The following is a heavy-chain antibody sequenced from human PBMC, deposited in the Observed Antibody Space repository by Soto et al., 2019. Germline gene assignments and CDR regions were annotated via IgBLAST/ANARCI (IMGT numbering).Heavy chain of an antibody. Sequence: SETLSLTCDVSGDSITSGYYWGFIRQPPGKGLEWMGSFYHTGSTYYNPSLKSRVTISVDTSTNQFSLKLTSVTAADTAVYYCARGGPYSSSLYYFDYWGQGTLVTVSS. V-gene: IGHV4-38-2*01. CDR3: ARGGPYSSSLYYFDY. D-gene: IGHD6-13*01. CDR2: FYHTGST. J-gene: IGHJ4*02. CDR1: GDSITSGYY.